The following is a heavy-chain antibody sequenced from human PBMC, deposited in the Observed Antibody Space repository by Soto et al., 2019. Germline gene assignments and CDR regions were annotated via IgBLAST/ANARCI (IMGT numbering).Heavy chain of an antibody. Sequence: YLGISFAASGFTFSICAMSWFRQAPGKGLEWVSAISGSGGSTYYADSVKGRFTISRDNSKNTLYLQMNSLRAEDTAVYYCAKRKEHRGCYDSEKYYGTAAWGKG. CDR3: AKRKEHRGCYDSEKYYGTAA. D-gene: IGHD3-16*01. J-gene: IGHJ6*03. CDR2: ISGSGGST. CDR1: GFTFSICA. V-gene: IGHV3-23*01.